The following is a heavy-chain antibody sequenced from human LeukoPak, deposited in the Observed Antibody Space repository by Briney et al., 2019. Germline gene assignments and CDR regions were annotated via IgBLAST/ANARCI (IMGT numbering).Heavy chain of an antibody. CDR2: ISGSGGST. CDR3: AKDGGGYYPSYYYMDV. D-gene: IGHD2-15*01. CDR1: GFTFSNYA. Sequence: GGSLRLSCAASGFTFSNYAMSWVRQAPGKGLEWVSAISGSGGSTYYADSVKGRFTISRDNSKNTLYLQMNSLRAEDTAVYYCAKDGGGYYPSYYYMDVWGKGTTVTISS. J-gene: IGHJ6*03. V-gene: IGHV3-23*01.